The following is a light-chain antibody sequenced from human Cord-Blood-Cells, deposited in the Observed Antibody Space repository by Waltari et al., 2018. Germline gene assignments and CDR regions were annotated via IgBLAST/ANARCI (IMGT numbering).Light chain of an antibody. V-gene: IGLV2-8*01. Sequence: QSALTQPPSASGSPGQSVTISCPGTSSDVGGYNYVSWYQQHPGKAPKLMIYEVSKRPSGVPDRFSGSKSGNTASLTVSGRQAEDEADYYCSSYAGSNNLVFGTGTKVTVL. CDR1: SSDVGGYNY. CDR2: EVS. J-gene: IGLJ1*01. CDR3: SSYAGSNNLV.